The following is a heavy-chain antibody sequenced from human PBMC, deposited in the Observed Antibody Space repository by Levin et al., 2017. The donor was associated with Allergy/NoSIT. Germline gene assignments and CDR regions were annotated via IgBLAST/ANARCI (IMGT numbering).Heavy chain of an antibody. J-gene: IGHJ4*02. D-gene: IGHD6-19*01. CDR3: ARHFRGGQWLVREFDS. V-gene: IGHV5-51*01. CDR2: IYPGDSDT. CDR1: AYYFTKYW. Sequence: GESLKISCKGSAYYFTKYWIGWVRQMPGKGLEWMGMIYPGDSDTRYSPSFQGQVSISADKSISTAYLQWNSLKASDTAMYYCARHFRGGQWLVREFDSWGQGTLVTVSS.